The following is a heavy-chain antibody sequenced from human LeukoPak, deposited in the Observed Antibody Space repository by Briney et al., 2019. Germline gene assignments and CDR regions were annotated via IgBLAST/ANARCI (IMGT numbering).Heavy chain of an antibody. Sequence: GESLKISCKGSGYSFTSYWIGWVRQMPGKGLEWMGIIYPGDSDTRYSPSFQGQVTISADKSISTAYLQWSSLKASDTAMYYCASREWELLETDAFDIWGQGTMVAVSS. V-gene: IGHV5-51*01. J-gene: IGHJ3*02. D-gene: IGHD1-26*01. CDR1: GYSFTSYW. CDR3: ASREWELLETDAFDI. CDR2: IYPGDSDT.